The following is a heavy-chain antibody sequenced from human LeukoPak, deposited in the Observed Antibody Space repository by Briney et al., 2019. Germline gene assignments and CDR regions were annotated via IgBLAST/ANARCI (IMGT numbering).Heavy chain of an antibody. CDR2: IIPIFGTA. CDR1: GGTFSSYA. D-gene: IGHD3-10*01. Sequence: ASVKVSCKASGGTFSSYAISWVRQAPGQGLEWMGGIIPIFGTANYARKFQGRVTITADESTSTAYMELSSLRSEDTAVYYCASGPYYGSGRSYYYGMDAWGKGTTVTVSS. CDR3: ASGPYYGSGRSYYYGMDA. V-gene: IGHV1-69*13. J-gene: IGHJ6*04.